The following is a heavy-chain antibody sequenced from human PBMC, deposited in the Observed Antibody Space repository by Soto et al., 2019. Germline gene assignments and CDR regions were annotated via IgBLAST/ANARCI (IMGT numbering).Heavy chain of an antibody. J-gene: IGHJ4*02. CDR1: GFTFSSYG. CDR3: AKMRLPDYSDSGDYAF. V-gene: IGHV3-30*18. Sequence: QVQLVESGGGVVPPGRSLRLSCAASGFTFSSYGMHWVRQAPGKGLEWVAVISHDGNNKYYADSVKGRFTISRDNSKNTLYLQMNSLRAEDTAVYYCAKMRLPDYSDSGDYAFWGQGTLVTVSS. D-gene: IGHD3-22*01. CDR2: ISHDGNNK.